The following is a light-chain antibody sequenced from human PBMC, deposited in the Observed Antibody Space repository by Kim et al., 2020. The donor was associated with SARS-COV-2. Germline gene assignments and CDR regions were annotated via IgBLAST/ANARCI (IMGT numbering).Light chain of an antibody. Sequence: LSVSPGERAALPCRASQSVSKLAWYQQRTGQAPRLLIYGASTRATGIPARFSGSGSGTEFTLTISSLQSEDFAVYYCQQYNIWRTFGQGTKVDIK. CDR1: QSVSK. CDR3: QQYNIWRT. V-gene: IGKV3-15*01. J-gene: IGKJ1*01. CDR2: GAS.